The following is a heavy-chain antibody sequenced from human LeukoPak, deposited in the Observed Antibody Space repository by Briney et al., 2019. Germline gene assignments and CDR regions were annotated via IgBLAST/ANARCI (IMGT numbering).Heavy chain of an antibody. CDR2: IYYSGST. J-gene: IGHJ4*02. CDR1: GGSISSGDYY. CDR3: ASLNCSSTSCYTDY. Sequence: SQTLSLTCTVSGGSISSGDYYWSWIRQPPGKGLEWIGYIYYSGSTYYNPSLKSRVTISVDTSKNQFSLKLSSVTAADTAVYYCASLNCSSTSCYTDYWGQGTLVTVSS. D-gene: IGHD2-2*01. V-gene: IGHV4-30-4*01.